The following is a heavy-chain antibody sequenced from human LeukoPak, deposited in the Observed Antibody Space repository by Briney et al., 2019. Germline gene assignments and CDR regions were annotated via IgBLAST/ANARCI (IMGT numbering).Heavy chain of an antibody. V-gene: IGHV3-23*01. CDR3: VKDRTGTYTLDY. J-gene: IGHJ4*02. D-gene: IGHD3-10*01. CDR1: GFTFSSYA. CDR2: ISGSGSST. Sequence: PGGSLRLSCAASGFTFSSYAMSWVRQAPGKGLEWVSAISGSGSSTYSADSVKGRFTISRDNSKNTLYLQMNSLRAEDTAVYYCVKDRTGTYTLDYWGQGTLVTVSS.